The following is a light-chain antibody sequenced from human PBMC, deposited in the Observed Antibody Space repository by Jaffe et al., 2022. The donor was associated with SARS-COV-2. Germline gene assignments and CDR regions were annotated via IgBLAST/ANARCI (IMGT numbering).Light chain of an antibody. CDR3: QKYDSAPRT. V-gene: IGKV1-27*01. Sequence: DILVTQSPPSLSASVGDRVSITCRASHVINNHLAWYQQRPGKVPNLLIYGASTLQSGVPSRFNGSGSGTEFTLTISSLQPEDVATYYCQKYDSAPRTFGQGTRVEV. CDR1: HVINNH. CDR2: GAS. J-gene: IGKJ1*01.